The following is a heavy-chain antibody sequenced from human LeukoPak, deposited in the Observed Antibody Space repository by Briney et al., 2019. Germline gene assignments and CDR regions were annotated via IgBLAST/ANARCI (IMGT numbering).Heavy chain of an antibody. CDR1: GYTFTRYG. V-gene: IGHV1-18*01. CDR2: ISAYNGNT. D-gene: IGHD6-19*01. Sequence: ASVKVSCRASGYTFTRYGISWVRQAPCQGLEWMGWISAYNGNTNYAQKLQGRVTMTTETSTSTAYMELRSLRSDDTAMYYCARDYSRGDPDYWGQGTLVTVSS. CDR3: ARDYSRGDPDY. J-gene: IGHJ4*02.